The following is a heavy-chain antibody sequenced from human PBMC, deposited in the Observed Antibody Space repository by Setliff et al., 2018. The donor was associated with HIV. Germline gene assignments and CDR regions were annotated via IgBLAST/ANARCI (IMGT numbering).Heavy chain of an antibody. V-gene: IGHV4-31*03. J-gene: IGHJ6*03. Sequence: SETLSLTCTVSGDSISSGSSYWSWIRQHPGKGLEWIGYICCSGSTYYNPSLQSRITISVDTSKNHFSLKLSSVTAADTAVYYCARGPKAEYYYYYYMDVWGKGTTVTVSS. CDR2: ICCSGST. CDR1: GDSISSGSSY. CDR3: ARGPKAEYYYYYYMDV.